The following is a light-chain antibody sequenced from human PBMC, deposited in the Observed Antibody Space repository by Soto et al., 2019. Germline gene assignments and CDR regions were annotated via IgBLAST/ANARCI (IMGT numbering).Light chain of an antibody. CDR3: QQSFASPPLT. CDR1: QYISRY. CDR2: DAS. Sequence: DIQMTQSPSSLSASVGDRVTITCRASQYISRYVNWYQKKPGKAPKLLIYDASNLQSGVPQRFSGSGSGTYFSLTISSLQPEDYATYYCQQSFASPPLTVGGGTKVEIK. V-gene: IGKV1-39*01. J-gene: IGKJ4*01.